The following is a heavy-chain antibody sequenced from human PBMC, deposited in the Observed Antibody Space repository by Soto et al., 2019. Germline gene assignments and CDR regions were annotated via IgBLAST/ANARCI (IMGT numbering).Heavy chain of an antibody. D-gene: IGHD3-22*01. CDR3: VRGGYFFND. V-gene: IGHV3-7*01. J-gene: IGHJ4*02. CDR1: GFPFSSYW. CDR2: IKPDGSEK. Sequence: EVQLVDSGGDLVQPGESLRLSCAASGFPFSSYWMSWVRQAPGKGLEWVANIKPDGSEKYYVDSVKGRFTISRDNAKTSLYLQMNSLRAEDSALYSCVRGGYFFNDWGQGTLVTVSS.